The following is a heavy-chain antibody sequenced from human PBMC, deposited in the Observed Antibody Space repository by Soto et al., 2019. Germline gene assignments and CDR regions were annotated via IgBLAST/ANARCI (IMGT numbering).Heavy chain of an antibody. CDR3: ARAKVLITPNWFDP. V-gene: IGHV1-18*01. D-gene: IGHD3-22*01. Sequence: ASVKVSCKASGYTFTSYGITWVRQAPGQGLEYLGWISTYNGNTDFAQKVQNRLTLTTDTSTSAAYMELRSLRPDDTAVYYCARAKVLITPNWFDPWGQGTLVTVSS. CDR1: GYTFTSYG. CDR2: ISTYNGNT. J-gene: IGHJ5*02.